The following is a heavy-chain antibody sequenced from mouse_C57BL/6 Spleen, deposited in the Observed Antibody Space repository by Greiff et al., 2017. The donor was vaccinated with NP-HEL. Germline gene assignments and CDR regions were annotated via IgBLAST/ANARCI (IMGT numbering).Heavy chain of an antibody. V-gene: IGHV2-5*01. CDR2: IWRGGST. J-gene: IGHJ4*01. CDR1: GFSLTSYG. CDR3: AKNYGSSPYYYAMDY. D-gene: IGHD1-1*01. Sequence: QVQLKESGPGLVQPSQSLSITCTVSGFSLTSYGVHWVRQSPGKGLEWLGVIWRGGSTDNSKSQVFFKMNSLQADDTAIYYCAKNYGSSPYYYAMDYWGQGTSVTVSS.